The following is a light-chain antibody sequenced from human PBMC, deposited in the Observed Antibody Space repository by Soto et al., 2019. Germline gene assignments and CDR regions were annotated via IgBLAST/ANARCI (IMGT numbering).Light chain of an antibody. J-gene: IGLJ2*01. V-gene: IGLV1-51*02. CDR3: GTWDSSLSAVV. CDR1: SSNIGNNY. Sequence: QSVLTQPPSVSAAPGQTVTISCSGSSSNIGNNYVSWYQHLPGTAPKLLIYENNKRPSGIPDRFSGSKSGTSATLGITGLQTGDEADYYCGTWDSSLSAVVFGGGTQLTVL. CDR2: ENN.